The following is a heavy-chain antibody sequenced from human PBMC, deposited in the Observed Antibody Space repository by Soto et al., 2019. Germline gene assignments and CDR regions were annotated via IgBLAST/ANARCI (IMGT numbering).Heavy chain of an antibody. CDR2: IYYSGST. V-gene: IGHV4-39*01. J-gene: IGHJ6*03. Sequence: SETLSLTCTVSGGSISSSSYYWGWIRQPPGKGLEWIGSIYYSGSTNYNPSLKSRVTISVDTSKNQFSLQLSSVTAADTAVYYCARGRRLERRVYYYYYYMDVWGKGTTVTVSS. D-gene: IGHD1-1*01. CDR3: ARGRRLERRVYYYYYYMDV. CDR1: GGSISSSSYY.